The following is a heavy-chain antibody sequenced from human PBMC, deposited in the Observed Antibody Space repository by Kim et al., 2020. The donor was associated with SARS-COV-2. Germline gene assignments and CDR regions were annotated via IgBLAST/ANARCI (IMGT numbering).Heavy chain of an antibody. Sequence: ASVKVSCKASGYTFTGYYMHWVRQAPGQGLEWMGRINPNSGGTNYAQKFQGRVTMTRDTSISTAYMELSRLRSDDTAVYYCARDPLDGSSWVMSGMDVWGQGTTVTVSS. CDR3: ARDPLDGSSWVMSGMDV. D-gene: IGHD6-13*01. CDR1: GYTFTGYY. J-gene: IGHJ6*02. V-gene: IGHV1-2*06. CDR2: INPNSGGT.